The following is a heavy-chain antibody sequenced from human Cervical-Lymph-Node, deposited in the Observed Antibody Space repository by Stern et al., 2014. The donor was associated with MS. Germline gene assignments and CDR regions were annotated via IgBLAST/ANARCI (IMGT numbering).Heavy chain of an antibody. D-gene: IGHD2-8*02. CDR3: AKHACTGAACPFDL. Sequence: QLQMQESGPGLVKPSETLSLTCAVSGDSISSYTHYWAWIRQPPGKGLEWIGSVYYSGPTYYTPPLKSPVTISVATSKNHFPLGLNSVTAADTAVYYCAKHACTGAACPFDLWGQGTLVTVSS. J-gene: IGHJ4*02. V-gene: IGHV4-39*01. CDR1: GDSISSYTHY. CDR2: VYYSGPT.